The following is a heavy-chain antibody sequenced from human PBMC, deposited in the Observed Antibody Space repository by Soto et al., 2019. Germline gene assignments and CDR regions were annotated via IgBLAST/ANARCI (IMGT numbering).Heavy chain of an antibody. J-gene: IGHJ5*02. Sequence: PGESLKISCKGSGYSFTSYWIGWVRQMPGKGLEWMGIIYPGDSDTRYSPSFQGQVTISADKSISTAYLQWSSLKASDTAMYYCACLKYYYGSGRWDWFDPWGQGTLVTVSS. CDR1: GYSFTSYW. CDR2: IYPGDSDT. CDR3: ACLKYYYGSGRWDWFDP. V-gene: IGHV5-51*01. D-gene: IGHD3-10*01.